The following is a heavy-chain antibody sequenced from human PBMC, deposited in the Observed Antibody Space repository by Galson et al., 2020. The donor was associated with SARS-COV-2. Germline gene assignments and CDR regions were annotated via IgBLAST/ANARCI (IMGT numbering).Heavy chain of an antibody. CDR3: ARARSGSYGEAFDM. D-gene: IGHD1-26*01. CDR2: ISYDGNTK. CDR1: GFTFGSYA. Sequence: GGSLRLSCVVSGFTFGSYAMHWVHQAPGKGPQWVAVISYDGNTKYYADSVKGRFTISRDNSKNTLFLQMNSLRAEDTATYYCARARSGSYGEAFDMWGQGTMVTVSS. V-gene: IGHV3-30*04. J-gene: IGHJ3*02.